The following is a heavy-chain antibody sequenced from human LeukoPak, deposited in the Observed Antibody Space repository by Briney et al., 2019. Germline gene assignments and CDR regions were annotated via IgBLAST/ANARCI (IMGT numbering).Heavy chain of an antibody. D-gene: IGHD3-22*01. J-gene: IGHJ4*02. Sequence: GGSLRLSCAASGFTLRSYTMNWVRQAPGKGLEWVSSIGISSNKIYYADSVKGRFIISRDNAKNSLYLQMNSLRAEDTAMYYCARSYYYDSSGLDYWGQGTLVTVSS. CDR3: ARSYYYDSSGLDY. V-gene: IGHV3-21*01. CDR1: GFTLRSYT. CDR2: IGISSNKI.